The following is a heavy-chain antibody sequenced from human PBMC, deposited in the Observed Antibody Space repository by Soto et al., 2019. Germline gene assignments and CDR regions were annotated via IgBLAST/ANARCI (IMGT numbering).Heavy chain of an antibody. J-gene: IGHJ6*02. D-gene: IGHD4-4*01. CDR1: GYTFTGYY. CDR2: INPNSGGT. V-gene: IGHV1-2*04. CDR3: AKDYSNYVGYYGMDV. Sequence: ASVKVSCKASGYTFTGYYMHWVRQAPGQGLEWMGWINPNSGGTNYAQKFQGWVTMTRDTSISTAYMELSRLRSDDTAVYYCAKDYSNYVGYYGMDVWGQGTTVTVS.